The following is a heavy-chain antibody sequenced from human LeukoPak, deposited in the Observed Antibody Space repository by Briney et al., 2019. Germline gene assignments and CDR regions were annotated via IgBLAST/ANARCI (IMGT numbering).Heavy chain of an antibody. CDR3: AMGMGNNYSWR. V-gene: IGHV3-53*01. D-gene: IGHD1-26*01. Sequence: GVSLRLPCVASGFTVTSDYLIRVRQAPGKGLEWLSSIYSGGNTSSADSVKGRFTISRDIFKNTVYLQMASLMAEGTAVYYCAMGMGNNYSWRWGQGGLVIVSS. CDR2: IYSGGNT. J-gene: IGHJ4*02. CDR1: GFTVTSDY.